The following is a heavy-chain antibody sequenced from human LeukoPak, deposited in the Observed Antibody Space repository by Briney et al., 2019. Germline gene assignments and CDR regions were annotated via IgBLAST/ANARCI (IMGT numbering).Heavy chain of an antibody. D-gene: IGHD5-18*01. V-gene: IGHV3-74*01. CDR3: ARGGGRGYSYGSNWFDP. CDR1: GFTFNNYW. J-gene: IGHJ5*02. Sequence: PGGSLRLSCAASGFTFNNYWMHWVRQAPGKGLVWVSRINSDGSTTNYADSVKGRFTISRENAKNSLYLQMNSLRAGDTAVYYCARGGGRGYSYGSNWFDPWGQGTLVTVSS. CDR2: INSDGSTT.